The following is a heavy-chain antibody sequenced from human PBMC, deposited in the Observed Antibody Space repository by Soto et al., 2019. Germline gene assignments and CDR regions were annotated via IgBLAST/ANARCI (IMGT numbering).Heavy chain of an antibody. Sequence: QVQLVQSGAEARKPGASVKVSCKASGYTFIDYFIHWVRQAPGQGLEWMGCINPSSDATDYSQKCRGRVTMARDTSIGTASMELSRLRSDDNAVYYCVRGLRWRALDYWGQGTPVTVSS. V-gene: IGHV1-2*02. CDR1: GYTFIDYF. D-gene: IGHD2-15*01. CDR3: VRGLRWRALDY. CDR2: INPSSDAT. J-gene: IGHJ4*02.